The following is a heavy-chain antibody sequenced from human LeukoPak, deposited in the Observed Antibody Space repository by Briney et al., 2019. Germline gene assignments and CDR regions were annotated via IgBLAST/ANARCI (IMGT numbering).Heavy chain of an antibody. CDR1: GYSISSGYY. D-gene: IGHD3-22*01. V-gene: IGHV4-38-2*01. J-gene: IGHJ4*02. CDR2: ISYSGTA. Sequence: SETLSLXCVVSGYSISSGYYWGSIRQPPGKGLEWIGSISYSGTAYYNPSLKSRVTMSVDTSKNQLSLKLSSVTASDTAVYYCARHPVWHAGSVYYGHYFDYWGQGTLVTVSS. CDR3: ARHPVWHAGSVYYGHYFDY.